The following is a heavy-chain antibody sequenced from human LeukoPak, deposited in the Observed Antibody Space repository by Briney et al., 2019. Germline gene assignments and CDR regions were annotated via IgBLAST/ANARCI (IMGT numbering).Heavy chain of an antibody. CDR2: INPSGGST. D-gene: IGHD6-13*01. V-gene: IGHV1-46*01. Sequence: ASVKVSCKASGYTFTGYYMHWVRQAPGQGLEWMGWINPSGGSTSYAQKFQGRVTMTRDTSTSTVYMELSSLRSEDTAVYYCARDSGRAAAEYYMDVWGKGTTVTISS. CDR1: GYTFTGYY. J-gene: IGHJ6*03. CDR3: ARDSGRAAAEYYMDV.